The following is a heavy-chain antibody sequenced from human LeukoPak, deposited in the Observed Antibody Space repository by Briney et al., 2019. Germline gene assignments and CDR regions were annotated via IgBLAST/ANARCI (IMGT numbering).Heavy chain of an antibody. CDR3: ARDLPCSGGSCSDAFDI. V-gene: IGHV3-53*01. CDR2: IYSGGST. D-gene: IGHD2-15*01. Sequence: GGSLRLSCAASGFTVSSNYMSWVRQAPGKGREWLSVIYSGGSTYYADSVKGRFTISRDNSKNTLYLQMNSLRAEDTAVYYCARDLPCSGGSCSDAFDIRGQGTMVTVSS. J-gene: IGHJ3*02. CDR1: GFTVSSNY.